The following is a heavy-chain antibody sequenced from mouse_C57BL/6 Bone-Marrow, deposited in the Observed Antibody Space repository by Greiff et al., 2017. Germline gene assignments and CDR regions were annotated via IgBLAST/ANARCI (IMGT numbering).Heavy chain of an antibody. J-gene: IGHJ3*01. CDR1: GYSFTAYN. D-gene: IGHD1-1*01. CDR3: ARESDYYVLFAY. CDR2: INPNYGTP. V-gene: IGHV1-39*01. Sequence: EVKLQESGPELVKPGASVKISCKASGYSFTAYNMNWVKQSNGKSLEWIGVINPNYGTPSYTPKLKGKATLTVDQSSSTAYMQRNILTSEDSAVYYWARESDYYVLFAYWGQGTLVTVSA.